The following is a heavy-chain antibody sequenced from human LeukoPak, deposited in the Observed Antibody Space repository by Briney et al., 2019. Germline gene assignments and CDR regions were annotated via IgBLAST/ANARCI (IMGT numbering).Heavy chain of an antibody. Sequence: GGSLRLSCAASGFTFSSYWMHWVRQAPGKGPVWVSRINSDGSSTSHADSVKGRFTISRDNAKNTLYLQMNSLRAEDTAVYYCLSGTLTYWGQGTLVTVSS. V-gene: IGHV3-74*01. CDR3: LSGTLTY. CDR1: GFTFSSYW. D-gene: IGHD3-10*01. CDR2: INSDGSST. J-gene: IGHJ4*02.